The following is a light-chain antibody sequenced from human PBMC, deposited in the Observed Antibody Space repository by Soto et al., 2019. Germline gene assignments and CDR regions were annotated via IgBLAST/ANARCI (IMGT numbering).Light chain of an antibody. J-gene: IGKJ3*01. CDR2: DAS. V-gene: IGKV3-11*01. Sequence: EIVLTQSPAILSLSPGERATLSYRASESVRSRLAWYQQKPGQPPRLLIFDASSRATDIPARFSGSGSGTDFTLTISSLEPEDFAVYYCQQRTNWACTFGPGTRVDIK. CDR1: ESVRSR. CDR3: QQRTNWACT.